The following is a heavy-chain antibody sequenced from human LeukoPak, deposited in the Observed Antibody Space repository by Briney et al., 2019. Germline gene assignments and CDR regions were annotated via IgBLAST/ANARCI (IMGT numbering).Heavy chain of an antibody. J-gene: IGHJ4*02. CDR2: ISDIGSI. CDR1: GGSISSYY. V-gene: IGHV4-59*12. CDR3: ARRGNIRYCSSTSCLFNDY. Sequence: SETLPLTCTVSGGSISSYYWSWIRQPPGKGLEWIAYISDIGSINYNPSLKSRVTISLDTSKNQFSLKLSSVTAADTAVYYCARRGNIRYCSSTSCLFNDYWGQGTLVTVSS. D-gene: IGHD2-2*01.